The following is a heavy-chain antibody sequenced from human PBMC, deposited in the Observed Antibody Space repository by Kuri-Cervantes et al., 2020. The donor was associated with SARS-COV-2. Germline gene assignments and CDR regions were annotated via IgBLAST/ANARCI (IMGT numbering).Heavy chain of an antibody. D-gene: IGHD3-3*01. Sequence: ASVKVSCKASGYTFTSYYMHWVRQAPGQGLEWMGIINPSGGSTSYAQKFQGRVTMTRDTSTSTAYMELRSLRSDDTAVYYCARAGDVYDFWSGYYFPPRFWGQGTLVTVSS. CDR2: INPSGGST. CDR1: GYTFTSYY. J-gene: IGHJ4*02. CDR3: ARAGDVYDFWSGYYFPPRF. V-gene: IGHV1-46*01.